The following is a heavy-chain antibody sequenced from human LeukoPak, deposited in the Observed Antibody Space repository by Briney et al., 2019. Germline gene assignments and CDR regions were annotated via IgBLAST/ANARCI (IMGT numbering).Heavy chain of an antibody. V-gene: IGHV4-30-4*01. CDR2: IYYSGST. CDR1: GGSISSGDYY. D-gene: IGHD3-10*01. Sequence: SQTLSLTCTVSGGSISSGDYYWSWIRQPPGKGLEWIGYIYYSGSTYYNPPLKSRVTISVDTSKNQFSLELSSVTAADTAVYYCARESSESGRYFDLWGRGTLVTVSS. CDR3: ARESSESGRYFDL. J-gene: IGHJ2*01.